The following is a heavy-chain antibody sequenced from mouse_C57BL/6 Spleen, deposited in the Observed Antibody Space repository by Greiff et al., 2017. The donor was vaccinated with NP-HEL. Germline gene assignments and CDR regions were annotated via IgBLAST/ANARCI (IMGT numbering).Heavy chain of an antibody. CDR3: ARARIYDGVDY. Sequence: QVQLKESGAELVKPGASVKISCKASGYAFSSYWMNWVKQRPGKGLEWIGQIYPGDGDTNYNGKFKGKATLTADKSSSTAYMQLSSLTSEDSAVYFCARARIYDGVDYWGQGTTLTVSS. V-gene: IGHV1-80*01. CDR2: IYPGDGDT. J-gene: IGHJ2*01. D-gene: IGHD2-3*01. CDR1: GYAFSSYW.